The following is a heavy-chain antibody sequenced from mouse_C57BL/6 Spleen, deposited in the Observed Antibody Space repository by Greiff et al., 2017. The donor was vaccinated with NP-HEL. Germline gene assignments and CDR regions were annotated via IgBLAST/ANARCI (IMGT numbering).Heavy chain of an antibody. Sequence: EVKLVESGGGLVKPGGSLKLSCAASGFTFSDYGMHWVRQAPEKGLEWVAYISSGSSTIYYADTVKGRFTISRDNAKNTLFLQMTSLRSEDTAMYYCATSTMVTWDGFAYWGQGTLVTVSA. CDR1: GFTFSDYG. CDR3: ATSTMVTWDGFAY. CDR2: ISSGSSTI. J-gene: IGHJ3*01. D-gene: IGHD2-2*01. V-gene: IGHV5-17*01.